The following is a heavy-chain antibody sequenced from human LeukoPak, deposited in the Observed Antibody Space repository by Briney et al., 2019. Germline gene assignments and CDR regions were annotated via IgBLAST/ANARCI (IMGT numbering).Heavy chain of an antibody. V-gene: IGHV3-23*01. Sequence: GGSLRLSCAASGFTCSTYVMSWVRQAPGKGLEWLSLILRNGDSTYYADPVKGRFTISRDNSKNTLYLQMNSLRAEDTAVYYCARLSSFAFDIWGQGTMVTVSS. CDR2: ILRNGDST. CDR1: GFTCSTYV. CDR3: ARLSSFAFDI. J-gene: IGHJ3*02. D-gene: IGHD3-16*02.